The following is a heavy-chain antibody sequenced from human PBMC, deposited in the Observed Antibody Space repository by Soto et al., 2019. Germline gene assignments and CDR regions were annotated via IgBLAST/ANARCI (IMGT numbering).Heavy chain of an antibody. CDR2: IIPIFGTA. CDR3: AREFSYQHPWFDP. J-gene: IGHJ5*02. D-gene: IGHD2-2*01. V-gene: IGHV1-69*13. Sequence: VASVKVSCKASGGTFSSYAISWVRQAPGQGLEWMGGIIPIFGTANYAQKFQGRVTITADESTSTAYMELSSLRSEDTAVYYCAREFSYQHPWFDPWGQGTLVTVSS. CDR1: GGTFSSYA.